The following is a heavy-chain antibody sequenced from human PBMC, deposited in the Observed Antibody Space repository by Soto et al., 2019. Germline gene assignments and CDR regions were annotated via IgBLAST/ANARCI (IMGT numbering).Heavy chain of an antibody. D-gene: IGHD3-10*01. CDR2: IYYSGST. Sequence: SETLSLTCTVSGGSFSSYYWSWIRQPPGKGLEWIGYIYYSGSTNYNPSLKSRVTISVDTSKNQFSLKLNSMTAADTAVYYCARHNYGSGSTYFDYWGQGNLVPVS. CDR3: ARHNYGSGSTYFDY. CDR1: GGSFSSYY. V-gene: IGHV4-59*08. J-gene: IGHJ4*02.